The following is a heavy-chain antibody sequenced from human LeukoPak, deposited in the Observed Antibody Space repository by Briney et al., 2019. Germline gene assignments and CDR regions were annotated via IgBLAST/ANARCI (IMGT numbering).Heavy chain of an antibody. Sequence: PGGSLRLSCAASGFTFSSYSMNWVRQAPGKGLEWVSSISSSSSYIYYADSVKGRFTISRDNSKNTLHLQMNSLRAEDTAVYYCAKIQVVQYQPRYFFDYWGQGTLVTVSS. D-gene: IGHD6-13*01. CDR1: GFTFSSYS. V-gene: IGHV3-21*04. CDR2: ISSSSSYI. CDR3: AKIQVVQYQPRYFFDY. J-gene: IGHJ4*02.